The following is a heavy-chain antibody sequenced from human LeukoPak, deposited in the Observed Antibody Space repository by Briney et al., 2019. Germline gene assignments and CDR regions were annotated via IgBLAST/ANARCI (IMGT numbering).Heavy chain of an antibody. V-gene: IGHV1-46*01. CDR1: GYTFTSYY. Sequence: GASVKVSCKASGYTFTSYYMHWVRQAPGQGLEWMGIINPSGGSTSYAQKFQGRVTMTRDMSTSTVYMELSSLRSEDTAVYYCARLSSGWYIGYYYYYMDVWGKGTTVTVSS. CDR3: ARLSSGWYIGYYYYYMDV. CDR2: INPSGGST. D-gene: IGHD6-19*01. J-gene: IGHJ6*03.